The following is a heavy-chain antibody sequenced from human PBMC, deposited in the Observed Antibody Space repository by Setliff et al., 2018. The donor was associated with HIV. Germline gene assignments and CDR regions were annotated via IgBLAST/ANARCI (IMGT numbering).Heavy chain of an antibody. CDR1: GYPLSELS. CDR3: GTVRIAVPDDFDF. J-gene: IGHJ4*02. CDR2: SDAEDGES. Sequence: ASVKVSCKVSGYPLSELSIHWVRQAPGKGLEWMGGSDAEDGESVYAQKFQDRVTMTEDRSTDTAYMELSSLRSEDTAVYYCGTVRIAVPDDFDFWGQGTLVTVSS. D-gene: IGHD6-19*01. V-gene: IGHV1-24*01.